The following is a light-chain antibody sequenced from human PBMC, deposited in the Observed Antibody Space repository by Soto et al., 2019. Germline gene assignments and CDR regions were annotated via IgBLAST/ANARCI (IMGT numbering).Light chain of an antibody. J-gene: IGKJ1*01. CDR2: ATD. V-gene: IGKV1-39*01. CDR3: KQSYRTPRT. Sequence: DIQMTQSPSSLSASVGDRVTITCRASQTITNYLNWYQQQSGKAPKLLIYATDTLQSGVQSRFSGSGSGTDYTLTISSLQPEDFATYYCKQSYRTPRTFGQGTKVDIK. CDR1: QTITNY.